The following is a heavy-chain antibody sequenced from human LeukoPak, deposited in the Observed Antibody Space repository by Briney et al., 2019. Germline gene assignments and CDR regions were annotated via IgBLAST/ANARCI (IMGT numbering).Heavy chain of an antibody. V-gene: IGHV3-11*06. Sequence: GGSLRLSCAASGFTVSSNYMSWIRQAPGKGLEWVSYISSSSSYTNYADSVKGRFTISRDNAKNSLYLQMNSLRAEDTAVYYCALSGVVSSSYDYWGQGTLVTVSS. CDR3: ALSGVVSSSYDY. J-gene: IGHJ4*02. D-gene: IGHD6-6*01. CDR1: GFTVSSNY. CDR2: ISSSSSYT.